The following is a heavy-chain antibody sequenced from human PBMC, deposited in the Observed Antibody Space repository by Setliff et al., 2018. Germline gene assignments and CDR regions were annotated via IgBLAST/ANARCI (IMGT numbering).Heavy chain of an antibody. CDR3: ATGQHSGSWTLDQ. CDR1: GETFTRYS. J-gene: IGHJ4*02. CDR2: MDTGTGKK. D-gene: IGHD6-13*01. V-gene: IGHV1-3*04. Sequence: ASVKVSCTASGETFTRYSIHWVRQAPGQRLEWIGYMDTGTGKKEYSQKFRDRVTIIRDTSATTAYVELHSLRSDDTAVCYCATGQHSGSWTLDQWGQGTLVTVSS.